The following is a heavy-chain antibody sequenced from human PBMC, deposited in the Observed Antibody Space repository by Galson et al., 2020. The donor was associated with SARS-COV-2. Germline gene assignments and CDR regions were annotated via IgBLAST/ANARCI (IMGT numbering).Heavy chain of an antibody. CDR3: ARFSDYYGMDV. CDR2: ISSSGSTI. V-gene: IGHV3-48*03. CDR1: GFTFSSYE. Sequence: GGSLRLSCAASGFTFSSYEMNWVRQAPGKGLEWVSYISSSGSTIYYADSVKGRFTISRDNAKNSLYLQMNSLRAEDTAVYYCARFSDYYGMDVWGQGSTVTVSS. J-gene: IGHJ6*02.